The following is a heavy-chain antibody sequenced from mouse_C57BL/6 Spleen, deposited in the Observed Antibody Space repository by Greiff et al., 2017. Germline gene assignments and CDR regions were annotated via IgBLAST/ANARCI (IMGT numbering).Heavy chain of an antibody. D-gene: IGHD2-5*01. Sequence: VQLQQSGAELVKPGASVKLSCKASGYTFTSYWMQWVKQRPGQGLEWIGEIDPSDSYTNYNQKFKGKATLTVDTSSSTAYMQLSSLTSEDSAVYYCARYYSNYYAMDYWGQGTSVTVSS. CDR2: IDPSDSYT. J-gene: IGHJ4*01. CDR3: ARYYSNYYAMDY. CDR1: GYTFTSYW. V-gene: IGHV1-50*01.